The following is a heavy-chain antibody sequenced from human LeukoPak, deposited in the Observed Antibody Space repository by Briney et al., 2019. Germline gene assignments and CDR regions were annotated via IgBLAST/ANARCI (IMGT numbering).Heavy chain of an antibody. CDR3: ARGKKQLAFDY. CDR2: ISSSSSTI. CDR1: GFTFSSYS. Sequence: GGSLRLSCAASGFTFSSYSMNWVRQAPGKGLEWVSYISSSSSTIYYADSVKGRFTISRDNAKNSLYLQMNSLRAEDTAVYYCARGKKQLAFDYWGQGTLVTVSS. V-gene: IGHV3-48*01. J-gene: IGHJ4*02. D-gene: IGHD6-6*01.